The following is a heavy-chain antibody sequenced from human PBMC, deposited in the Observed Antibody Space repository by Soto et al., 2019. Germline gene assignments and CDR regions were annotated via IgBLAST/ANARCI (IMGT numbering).Heavy chain of an antibody. D-gene: IGHD1-26*01. J-gene: IGHJ4*01. CDR2: TYYRSKWYY. CDR3: ARGEQYSGRIFDY. CDR1: GDSVSSNSAG. V-gene: IGHV6-1*01. Sequence: SQTLSLTCAITGDSVSSNSAGWSWVRQSPSRGLEWLGRTYYRSKWYYEYAVSVRGRVTINPDTSKNQYSLQLNSVTPEDTAVYFCARGEQYSGRIFDYWGQGTLVTVSS.